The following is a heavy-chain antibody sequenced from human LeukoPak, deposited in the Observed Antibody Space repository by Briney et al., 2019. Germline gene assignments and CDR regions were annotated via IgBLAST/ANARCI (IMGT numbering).Heavy chain of an antibody. V-gene: IGHV1-2*02. J-gene: IGHJ6*02. CDR3: ARMVRGVIPESYGMDV. CDR2: INPNSGGT. D-gene: IGHD3-10*01. CDR1: GYIFTGYY. Sequence: ASVKVSCKASGYIFTGYYMHWVRQAPGQGLEWMGWINPNSGGTNYAQKFQGRVTMTRDTSISTAYMELSRLRSGDTAVYYCARMVRGVIPESYGMDVWGQGTTVTVSS.